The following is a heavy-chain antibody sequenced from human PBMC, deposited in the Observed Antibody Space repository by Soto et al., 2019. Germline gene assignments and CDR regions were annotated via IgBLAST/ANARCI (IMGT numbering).Heavy chain of an antibody. D-gene: IGHD3-16*01. Sequence: GGSLRLSCVASGFTFSTYSMNWVRQAPGKGLEWVSYISTTSNTKYYADSVKGRFTISRDNAQNSLFLQMNSLRDEDTAVYYCARNPQGGSSGWDQGTLVTVSS. J-gene: IGHJ4*02. CDR2: ISTTSNTK. V-gene: IGHV3-48*02. CDR1: GFTFSTYS. CDR3: ARNPQGGSSG.